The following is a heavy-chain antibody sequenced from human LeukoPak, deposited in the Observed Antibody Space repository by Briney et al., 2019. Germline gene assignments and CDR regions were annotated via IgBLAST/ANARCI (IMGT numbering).Heavy chain of an antibody. D-gene: IGHD6-13*01. CDR1: VAPSAMVV. Sequence: RGSLCPSCALSLVAPSAMVVTTGAPAPGKGLKWVSVIYSGGSTYYADSVKGRFTISRDNSKETLYVQTNSLRDEDVKENTCTREFFQYLKLGFDPWGQGTLVTVSS. V-gene: IGHV3-53*01. CDR3: TREFFQYLKLGFDP. CDR2: IYSGGST. J-gene: IGHJ5*02.